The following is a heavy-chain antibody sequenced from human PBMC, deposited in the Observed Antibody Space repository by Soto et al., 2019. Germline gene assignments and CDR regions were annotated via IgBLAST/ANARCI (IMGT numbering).Heavy chain of an antibody. CDR2: ISSSGSTI. CDR1: RLTFCDYY. D-gene: IGHD6-13*01. V-gene: IGHV3-11*01. Sequence: RGWSMRLSCAACRLTFCDYYMSWIRKDPGKGLEWVSYISSSGSTIYYADSVKGRFAISRDNAKNSLYLQMNSLRAEDTAVYYCARDGGRSSSWYDGDGMGVWAQGTTVTVYS. CDR3: ARDGGRSSSWYDGDGMGV. J-gene: IGHJ6*02.